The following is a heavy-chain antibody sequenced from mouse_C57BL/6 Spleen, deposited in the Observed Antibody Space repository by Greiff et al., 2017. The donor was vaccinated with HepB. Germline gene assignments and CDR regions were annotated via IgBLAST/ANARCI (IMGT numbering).Heavy chain of an antibody. V-gene: IGHV1-77*01. CDR1: GYTFTDYY. Sequence: QVQLQQSGAELVKPGASVKISCKASGYTFTDYYINWVKQRPGQGLEWIGKIGPGSGSTYYNEKFKGKATLTADKSSSTAYMQLSSLTSEDSAVYFSANLYGSSHYYAMDYWGQGTSVTVSS. J-gene: IGHJ4*01. D-gene: IGHD1-1*01. CDR2: IGPGSGST. CDR3: ANLYGSSHYYAMDY.